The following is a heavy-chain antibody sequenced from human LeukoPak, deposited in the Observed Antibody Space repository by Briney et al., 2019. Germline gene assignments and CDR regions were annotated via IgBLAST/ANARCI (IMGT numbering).Heavy chain of an antibody. V-gene: IGHV4-39*07. CDR3: ARCKPPIVVVPAARVWFDP. CDR2: LFYSGST. D-gene: IGHD2-2*01. Sequence: PSETLSLTCTVSGGSISSSAYHWGWIRQPPGTGLEWIGSLFYSGSTDYNPSLKSRVTISVDTSKNQFSLKLSSVTAADTAVYYCARCKPPIVVVPAARVWFDPWGQGTLVTVSS. J-gene: IGHJ5*02. CDR1: GGSISSSAYH.